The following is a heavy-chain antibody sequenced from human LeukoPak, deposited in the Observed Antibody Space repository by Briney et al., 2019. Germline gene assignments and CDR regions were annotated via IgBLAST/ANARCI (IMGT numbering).Heavy chain of an antibody. Sequence: GGSLRLSCAASGFTVSSNYMSWVRQAPGKGLEWVSVIYSGGSTYYADSVKGRFTISRDNSKNTLYLQMNSLRAEDTAVYYCAGLIVGATPDWFDPWGQGTLVTVSS. D-gene: IGHD1-26*01. J-gene: IGHJ5*02. CDR2: IYSGGST. V-gene: IGHV3-66*04. CDR3: AGLIVGATPDWFDP. CDR1: GFTVSSNY.